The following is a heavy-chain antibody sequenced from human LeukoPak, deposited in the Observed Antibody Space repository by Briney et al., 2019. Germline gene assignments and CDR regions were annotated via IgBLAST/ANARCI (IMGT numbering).Heavy chain of an antibody. CDR1: GFXFSSYA. CDR2: ISYDGSNK. D-gene: IGHD3-3*01. CDR3: AKADIAIFGVITLRAFDY. J-gene: IGHJ4*02. V-gene: IGHV3-30*18. Sequence: GGSLRLSCAASGFXFSSYAIHWVRQAPGKGQEWVAAISYDGSNKYYADSVKGRLTISRDNSKNTLYLQMNSLRAEDTAVYYCAKADIAIFGVITLRAFDYWGQGTLVTVSS.